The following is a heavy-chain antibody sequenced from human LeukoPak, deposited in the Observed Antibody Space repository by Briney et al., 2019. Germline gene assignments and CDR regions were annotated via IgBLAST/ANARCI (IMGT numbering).Heavy chain of an antibody. CDR1: GGSMSSYY. CDR3: ATTAITMVRGVMENWFDR. V-gene: IGHV4-59*01. CDR2: IYYTGSSGST. Sequence: PSETLSLTCTVSGGSMSSYYWSWIRQPPGKGLEWIAYIYYTGSSGSTNYNPSLKCRVTISVDTSKNQFSLMLSCVTAAETAVYYCATTAITMVRGVMENWFDRWGEGSLATVSS. D-gene: IGHD3-10*01. J-gene: IGHJ5*02.